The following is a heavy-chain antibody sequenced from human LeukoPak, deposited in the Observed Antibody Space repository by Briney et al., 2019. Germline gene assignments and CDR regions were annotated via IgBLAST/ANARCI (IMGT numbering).Heavy chain of an antibody. Sequence: GSLRLSCAASGFTFSSYEMNWVRQAPGKGLEWVSYISSSGSTIYYADSVKGRFTISRDNAKNSLYLQMNSLRAEDTAVYYCARDREGYCSGGSCSKVAYWGQGTLVTVSS. J-gene: IGHJ4*02. D-gene: IGHD2-15*01. CDR3: ARDREGYCSGGSCSKVAY. V-gene: IGHV3-48*03. CDR2: ISSSGSTI. CDR1: GFTFSSYE.